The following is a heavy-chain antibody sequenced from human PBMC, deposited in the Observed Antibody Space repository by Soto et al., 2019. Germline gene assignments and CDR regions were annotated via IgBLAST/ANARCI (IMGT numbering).Heavy chain of an antibody. Sequence: TSETLSLTCAFYGWSFSGYYWSWIRQPPGKGLEWIGEINHSGSTNYNPSLKSRVTISVDTSKNQFSLKLSSVTAADTAVYYCARASLPDIVVVVAAKNFDYWGQGTLVTVSS. J-gene: IGHJ4*02. V-gene: IGHV4-34*01. CDR2: INHSGST. D-gene: IGHD2-15*01. CDR1: GWSFSGYY. CDR3: ARASLPDIVVVVAAKNFDY.